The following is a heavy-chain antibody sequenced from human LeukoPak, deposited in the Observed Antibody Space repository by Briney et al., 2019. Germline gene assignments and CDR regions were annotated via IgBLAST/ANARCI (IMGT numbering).Heavy chain of an antibody. CDR3: ARATYYDILTGYLYYYYGMDV. V-gene: IGHV1-69*06. CDR1: GGTCSSYA. Sequence: SVKVSCKASGGTCSSYAISWVRQAPGQGLEWMGGIIPIFGTANYAQEFQGRVTITADKSTSTAYMELSSLRSEDTAVYYCARATYYDILTGYLYYYYGMDVWGKGTTVTVSS. CDR2: IIPIFGTA. J-gene: IGHJ6*04. D-gene: IGHD3-9*01.